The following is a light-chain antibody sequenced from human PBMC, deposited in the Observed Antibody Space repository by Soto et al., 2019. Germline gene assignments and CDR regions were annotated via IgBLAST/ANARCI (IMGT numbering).Light chain of an antibody. V-gene: IGKV1-39*01. Sequence: DIQMTQSPSSLSAIVGARVTLTGRASETISTLLNWYQHKPGRAPKLLIYAASRLQSGVPSRFSGSGSGTDFTLTINGLQPEDFASYYCQQSYSLSPITFGQGTRLEI. CDR3: QQSYSLSPIT. CDR1: ETISTL. CDR2: AAS. J-gene: IGKJ5*01.